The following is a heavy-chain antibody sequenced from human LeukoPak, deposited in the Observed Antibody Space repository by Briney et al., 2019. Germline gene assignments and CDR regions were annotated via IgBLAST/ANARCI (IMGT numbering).Heavy chain of an antibody. CDR3: ARVMEYQLLWYDY. Sequence: SETLSLTCTVSGGSISGYYWSWIRQPPGKGLEYIGHIYYSGSTDYNPSLKSRTTISVDMSKNQFSLKLSSVTAADTAVYYCARVMEYQLLWYDYWGQGTLVTVSS. V-gene: IGHV4-59*08. CDR1: GGSISGYY. D-gene: IGHD2-2*01. CDR2: IYYSGST. J-gene: IGHJ4*02.